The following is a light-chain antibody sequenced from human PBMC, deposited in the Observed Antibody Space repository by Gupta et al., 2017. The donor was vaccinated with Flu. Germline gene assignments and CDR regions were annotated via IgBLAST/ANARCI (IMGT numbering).Light chain of an antibody. CDR3: QNYNNRVT. Sequence: PGERDTLPCRASQSVSTNLAWYQQKPGQAPGLLIYGASTRATGIPARFSGSGSGTEFTLTISSLQSEDLAVYYCQNYNNRVTFGGGTKVEIK. J-gene: IGKJ4*01. CDR1: QSVSTN. CDR2: GAS. V-gene: IGKV3-15*01.